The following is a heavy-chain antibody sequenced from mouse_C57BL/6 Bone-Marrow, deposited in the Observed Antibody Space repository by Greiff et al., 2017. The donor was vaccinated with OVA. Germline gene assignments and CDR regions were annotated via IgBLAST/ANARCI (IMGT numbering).Heavy chain of an antibody. V-gene: IGHV1-82*01. D-gene: IGHD2-3*01. CDR2: IYPGDGDT. CDR3: ARSGDGPYYFDY. J-gene: IGHJ2*01. CDR1: GYAFSSSW. Sequence: VHLVESGPELVKPGASVKISCKASGYAFSSSWMNWVKQRPGKGLEWIGRIYPGDGDTNYNGKFKGKATLTADKSSSTAYMQLSSLTSEDSAVYFCARSGDGPYYFDYWGQGTTLTVSS.